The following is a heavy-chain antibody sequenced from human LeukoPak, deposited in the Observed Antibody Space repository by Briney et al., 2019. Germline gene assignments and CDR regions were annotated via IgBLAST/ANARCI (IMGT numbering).Heavy chain of an antibody. CDR3: ARDLRGGHFDY. D-gene: IGHD2-15*01. Sequence: GSLRLSCAASGFTFSSYWMSWVRQAPGKGLEWVSGITWNSADIGYEDSVRGRFTISRDNAKNSLYLQMDSLRAEDTAVYYCARDLRGGHFDYWGQGTLVTVSS. J-gene: IGHJ4*02. CDR2: ITWNSADI. CDR1: GFTFSSYW. V-gene: IGHV3-21*01.